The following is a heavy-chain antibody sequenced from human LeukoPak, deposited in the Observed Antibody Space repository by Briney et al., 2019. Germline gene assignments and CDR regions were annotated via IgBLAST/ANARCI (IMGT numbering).Heavy chain of an antibody. CDR3: AKNTGSSYTPPDY. Sequence: GGSLRLSCAASGFTFSSNWIHWVRQGPGKGLMWVSHINPDGSTTTYADSVKGRFTISRDNSKNTLYLQMNSLRAEDTAVYYCAKNTGSSYTPPDYWGQGTLVTVSS. D-gene: IGHD1-26*01. CDR1: GFTFSSNW. J-gene: IGHJ4*02. V-gene: IGHV3-74*03. CDR2: INPDGSTT.